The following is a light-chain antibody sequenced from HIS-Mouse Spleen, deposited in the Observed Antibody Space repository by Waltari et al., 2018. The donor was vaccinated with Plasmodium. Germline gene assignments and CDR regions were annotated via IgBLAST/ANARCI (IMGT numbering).Light chain of an antibody. CDR2: TAS. V-gene: IGKV1-5*03. CDR3: QQYNSWT. J-gene: IGKJ1*01. CDR1: QSISSW. Sequence: DIQMTQSPSTLSASVGDRVTITCRASQSISSWLAWYQQKPGKGPKLLIYTASSLERGVPSRFSRSGSGTEISINNRSLQPEDFATYDWQQYNSWTFGQGTKVEIK.